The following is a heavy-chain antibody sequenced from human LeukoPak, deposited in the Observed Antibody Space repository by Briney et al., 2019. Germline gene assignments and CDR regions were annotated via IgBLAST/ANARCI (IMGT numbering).Heavy chain of an antibody. Sequence: ASVKVSCKASGYTFTSYGISWVRQAPGQGLEWMGWISAYNGNTNYAQKLQGRVTMTTDTSTSTAYMELRSLRSDDTAVYYCARDKGVINCSGGSCPADPWGQGTLVTVSS. V-gene: IGHV1-18*01. CDR3: ARDKGVINCSGGSCPADP. CDR1: GYTFTSYG. D-gene: IGHD2-15*01. J-gene: IGHJ5*02. CDR2: ISAYNGNT.